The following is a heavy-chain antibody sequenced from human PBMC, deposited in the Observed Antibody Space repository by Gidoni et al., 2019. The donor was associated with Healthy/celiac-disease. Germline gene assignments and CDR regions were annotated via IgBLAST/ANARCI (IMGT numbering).Heavy chain of an antibody. Sequence: EVQLLESGGGLVQPGGSLRLSCAASGFTFSSYAMRWVRQAPGKGLEWVSAISGSGGSTYYADSVKGRFTISRDNSKNTLYLQMNSLRAEDTAVYYCAKGGSGWYYYFDYWGQGTLVTVSS. CDR3: AKGGSGWYYYFDY. J-gene: IGHJ4*02. D-gene: IGHD6-19*01. CDR2: ISGSGGST. V-gene: IGHV3-23*01. CDR1: GFTFSSYA.